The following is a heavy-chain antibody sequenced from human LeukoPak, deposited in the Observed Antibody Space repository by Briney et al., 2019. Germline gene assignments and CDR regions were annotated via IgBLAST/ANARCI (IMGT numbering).Heavy chain of an antibody. V-gene: IGHV1-69*05. Sequence: VASVKVSCKASGGTFISYTMSWVRQAPGQGLEWMGGIIRICGIANYAQKLQGRVTITTDEYKSTDYMDLSSLRSEDTAVYYCARGGYSYGNTFDYWGQGTLVTVSS. D-gene: IGHD5-18*01. CDR2: IIRICGIA. CDR1: GGTFISYT. CDR3: ARGGYSYGNTFDY. J-gene: IGHJ4*02.